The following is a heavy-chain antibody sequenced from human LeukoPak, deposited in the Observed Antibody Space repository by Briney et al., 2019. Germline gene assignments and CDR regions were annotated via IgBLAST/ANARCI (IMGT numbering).Heavy chain of an antibody. J-gene: IGHJ4*02. D-gene: IGHD3-10*01. V-gene: IGHV4-30-2*01. Sequence: SETLSLTCAVSGGSISSGGYSWSWIRQPPGKGLEWIGYIYHSGSTYYNPSLKSRVTMSVDRSKNQFSLKLSSVTAADTAVYYCARGVGYYGSGSYYYDYWGQGTLVTVSS. CDR1: GGSISSGGYS. CDR2: IYHSGST. CDR3: ARGVGYYGSGSYYYDY.